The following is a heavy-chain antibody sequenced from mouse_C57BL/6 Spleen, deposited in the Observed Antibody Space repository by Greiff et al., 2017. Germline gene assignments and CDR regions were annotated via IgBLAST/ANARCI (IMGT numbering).Heavy chain of an antibody. CDR3: AIWGLPDAMDY. CDR2: IHPSDSDT. CDR1: GYTFTSYW. D-gene: IGHD3-3*01. V-gene: IGHV1-74*01. Sequence: VQLQQPGAELVKPGASVKVSCKASGYTFTSYWMHWVKQRPGQGLEWIGRIHPSDSDTNYNQKFKGKDTLTVDKSSSTAYMQLSSLTSEDSSVYYCAIWGLPDAMDYWGQGTSVTVSS. J-gene: IGHJ4*01.